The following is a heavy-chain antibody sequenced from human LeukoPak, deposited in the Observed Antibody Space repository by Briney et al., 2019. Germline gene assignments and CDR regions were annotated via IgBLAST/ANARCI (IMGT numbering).Heavy chain of an antibody. J-gene: IGHJ4*02. D-gene: IGHD6-19*01. CDR2: TNPNSGGT. CDR1: GYTFTGYY. V-gene: IGHV1-2*02. Sequence: ASVKVSCKASGYTFTGYYMHWVRQAPGQGLEWMGWTNPNSGGTNYAQKFQGRVTMTRDTSISTGYMELSRLRSDHTAVYYCATLVIAVAGGFGDYWGQGTLVTVSS. CDR3: ATLVIAVAGGFGDY.